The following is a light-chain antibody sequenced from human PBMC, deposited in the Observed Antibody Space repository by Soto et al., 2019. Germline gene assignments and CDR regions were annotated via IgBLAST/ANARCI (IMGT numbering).Light chain of an antibody. CDR2: DAS. Sequence: GDRVTITCRASQSMNSWLAWYQQKPGEAPKVLIYDASSLESGVPSRFSGSGSGTEFTLTIGSLQPEDFATHYCLRYNAFSQTFGQGTKVEI. CDR1: QSMNSW. V-gene: IGKV1-5*01. J-gene: IGKJ1*01. CDR3: LRYNAFSQT.